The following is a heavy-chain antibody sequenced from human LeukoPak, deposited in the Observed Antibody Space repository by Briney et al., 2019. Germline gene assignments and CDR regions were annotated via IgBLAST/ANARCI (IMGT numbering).Heavy chain of an antibody. CDR1: GFTFSSYW. D-gene: IGHD3-10*01. Sequence: GGSLRLSCAASGFTFSSYWMSWVRQAPGKGLEWVANIKQDGSEKYYVDSVKGRFTISRDNAKNSLYLQMNSLRAEDTAVYYCARDQTGFGNYYYYYYMDVWGKGTTVTISS. J-gene: IGHJ6*03. V-gene: IGHV3-7*01. CDR2: IKQDGSEK. CDR3: ARDQTGFGNYYYYYYMDV.